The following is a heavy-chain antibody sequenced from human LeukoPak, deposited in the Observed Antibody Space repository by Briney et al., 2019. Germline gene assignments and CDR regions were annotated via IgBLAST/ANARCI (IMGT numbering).Heavy chain of an antibody. CDR2: IKQDGSEK. CDR3: ARDLRGYCSSTSCYAYYYYYMDV. V-gene: IGHV3-7*01. Sequence: GGTLRLSCAASGFTFSSYGMSWVRQAPGKGLEWVANIKQDGSEKYYVDSVKGRFTISRDNAKNSLYLQMNSLRAEDTAVYYCARDLRGYCSSTSCYAYYYYYMDVWGKGTTVTVSS. D-gene: IGHD2-2*01. CDR1: GFTFSSYG. J-gene: IGHJ6*03.